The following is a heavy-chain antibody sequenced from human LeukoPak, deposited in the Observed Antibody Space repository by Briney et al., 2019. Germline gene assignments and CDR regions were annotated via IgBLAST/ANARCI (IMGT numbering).Heavy chain of an antibody. CDR1: GGTFSSYA. CDR3: ARDWAIDYYDSGGYANDY. D-gene: IGHD3-22*01. Sequence: SVKVSCKASGGTFSSYAISWVRQAPGQGLEWMGRIIPILGIANYAQKFQGRVTITADKSTSTAYMELSSLRSEDTAVYYCARDWAIDYYDSGGYANDYWGQGTLVTVSS. CDR2: IIPILGIA. V-gene: IGHV1-69*04. J-gene: IGHJ4*02.